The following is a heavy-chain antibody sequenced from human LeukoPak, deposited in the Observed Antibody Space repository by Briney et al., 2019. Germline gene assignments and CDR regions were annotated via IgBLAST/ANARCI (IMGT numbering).Heavy chain of an antibody. CDR2: IYPGDSDT. CDR1: GYSFTSHW. V-gene: IGHV5-51*01. J-gene: IGHJ3*02. CDR3: ARLGGETDCSSTSCGPHAFDI. D-gene: IGHD2-2*01. Sequence: GAALKISCKGSGYSFTSHWSGWVRQMPGKGVEWMGSIYPGDSDTRYSPSFQGQVTISADKSISTAYLQWSSLKASDTAMYYCARLGGETDCSSTSCGPHAFDIWGQGTMVTVSS.